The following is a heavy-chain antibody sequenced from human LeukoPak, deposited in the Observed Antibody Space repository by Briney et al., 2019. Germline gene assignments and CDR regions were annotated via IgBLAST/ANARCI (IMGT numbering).Heavy chain of an antibody. CDR3: ARDYYDSSGYHYFDY. CDR1: GGSISSYY. CDR2: IYTSGST. D-gene: IGHD3-22*01. V-gene: IGHV4-4*07. J-gene: IGHJ4*02. Sequence: PSETLSLTCTVSGGSISSYYWSWIRQPAGKGLEWIGRIYTSGSTNYNPSLKSRVTMSVDTSKNQFSLKLSSVTAADTAVYYCARDYYDSSGYHYFDYWGQGTLVTVSS.